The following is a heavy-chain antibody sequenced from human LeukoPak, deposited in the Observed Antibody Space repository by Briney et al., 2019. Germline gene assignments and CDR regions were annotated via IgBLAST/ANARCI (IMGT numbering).Heavy chain of an antibody. D-gene: IGHD2-2*01. V-gene: IGHV3-30*03. CDR1: GFTFSSYG. Sequence: PGGSLRLSCAASGFTFSSYGMHWVRQAPGKGLEWVAVISYDGSNKYYADSVKGRFTISRDNAKNSLYLQMSSLRAEDTAVYYCARETDSTLFDYWGQGTLVTVSS. CDR2: ISYDGSNK. CDR3: ARETDSTLFDY. J-gene: IGHJ4*02.